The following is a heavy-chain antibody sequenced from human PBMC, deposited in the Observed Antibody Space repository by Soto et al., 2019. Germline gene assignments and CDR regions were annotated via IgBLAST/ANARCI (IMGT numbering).Heavy chain of an antibody. V-gene: IGHV4-4*02. Sequence: SETLSLTCAVSGGSISSSHWWSWVRQPPGKGLEWIGEVYHSGSTNYNPSLKSRVTISVDKSENQFSLKLSSVTAADTAVYYCARVLGNDAFDIWGQGTMVTVSS. D-gene: IGHD3-3*02. CDR3: ARVLGNDAFDI. CDR1: GGSISSSHW. CDR2: VYHSGST. J-gene: IGHJ3*02.